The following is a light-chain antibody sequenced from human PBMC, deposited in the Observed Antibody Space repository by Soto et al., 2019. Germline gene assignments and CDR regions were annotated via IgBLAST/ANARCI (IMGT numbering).Light chain of an antibody. J-gene: IGKJ1*01. Sequence: DVPMTQSPCALSASIVGRCPSTFLASQSISRWLAWFQQKPGKGPKLLIYEASTIKSGVPSRFSGSGSETEFTLTISSLQPDDFATYYCQHYNSYSEAFGQGTKVDIK. CDR2: EAS. V-gene: IGKV1-5*03. CDR3: QHYNSYSEA. CDR1: QSISRW.